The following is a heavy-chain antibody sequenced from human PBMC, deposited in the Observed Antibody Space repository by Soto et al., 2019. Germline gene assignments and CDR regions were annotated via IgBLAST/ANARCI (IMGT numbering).Heavy chain of an antibody. D-gene: IGHD3-3*01. V-gene: IGHV3-23*01. Sequence: SLRLSCAASGFTFSSYAMSWVRQAPGKGLEWVSAISGSGGSTYYADSVKGRFTISRDNSKNTLYLQMNSLRAEDTAVYYCAKGPHYDFWSGVDPWGQGTLVTVYS. CDR2: ISGSGGST. CDR1: GFTFSSYA. CDR3: AKGPHYDFWSGVDP. J-gene: IGHJ5*02.